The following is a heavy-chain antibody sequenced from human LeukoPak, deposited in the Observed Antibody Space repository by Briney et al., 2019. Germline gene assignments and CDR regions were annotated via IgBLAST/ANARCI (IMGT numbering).Heavy chain of an antibody. V-gene: IGHV4-59*01. Sequence: PSETLSLTCTVSGGSISSYYWSWIRHPPGKGLEWIGYIYYSGSTNYNPSLKSRVTISVDTSKNQFSLKLSSVTAADTAVYYCARSGYDSSGYFPVDYWGQGTLVTVSS. CDR2: IYYSGST. CDR3: ARSGYDSSGYFPVDY. CDR1: GGSISSYY. D-gene: IGHD3-22*01. J-gene: IGHJ4*02.